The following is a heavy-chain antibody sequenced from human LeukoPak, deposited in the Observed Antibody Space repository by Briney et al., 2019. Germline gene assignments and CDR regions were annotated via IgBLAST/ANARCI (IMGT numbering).Heavy chain of an antibody. Sequence: GGSLRLSCAASGFTFSSYSMNWVRQAPGKGLEWVSSISSSSSYIYYADSVKGRFTISRDNAKNSLYLQMNSLRAEDTAVYYCARDRGLYSSGLVGYWGQGTLVTVSS. CDR2: ISSSSSYI. J-gene: IGHJ4*02. D-gene: IGHD6-19*01. CDR1: GFTFSSYS. CDR3: ARDRGLYSSGLVGY. V-gene: IGHV3-21*01.